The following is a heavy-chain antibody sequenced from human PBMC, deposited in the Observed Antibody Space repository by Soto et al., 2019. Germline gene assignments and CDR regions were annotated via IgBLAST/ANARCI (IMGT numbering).Heavy chain of an antibody. Sequence: SLGLSCAASGFTFGDYAMHGVRQVPGKGLEWVSGFKWNSGDVGYADSVKGRFTISRDNAKNSLYLQMNSLRPEDTAVYYCAKDRSSGSPYYGMDFWGQGTMVTVSS. CDR2: FKWNSGDV. CDR1: GFTFGDYA. D-gene: IGHD3-10*01. J-gene: IGHJ6*02. CDR3: AKDRSSGSPYYGMDF. V-gene: IGHV3-9*01.